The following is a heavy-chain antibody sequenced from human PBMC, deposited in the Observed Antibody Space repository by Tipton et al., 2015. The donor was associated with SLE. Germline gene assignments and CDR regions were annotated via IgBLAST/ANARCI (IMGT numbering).Heavy chain of an antibody. Sequence: TLSLTCTVSGYSISSGYYWGWIRQPPGKGLEWIGSIYHSGTTYYNTSLKSRVTISVDTSKNQFSLKLSSVTAADTALYYCARDLRSNSWHGLDYWGQGTLVTVSS. J-gene: IGHJ4*02. V-gene: IGHV4-38-2*02. CDR3: ARDLRSNSWHGLDY. CDR2: IYHSGTT. CDR1: GYSISSGYY. D-gene: IGHD6-13*01.